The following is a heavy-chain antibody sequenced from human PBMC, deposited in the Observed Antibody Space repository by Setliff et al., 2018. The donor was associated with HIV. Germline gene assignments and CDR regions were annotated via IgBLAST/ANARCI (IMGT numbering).Heavy chain of an antibody. D-gene: IGHD1-7*01. CDR3: ARSNWNYGVLRWFDP. CDR1: GVSIRSDVYY. J-gene: IGHJ5*02. V-gene: IGHV4-61*09. Sequence: PSETLSLTCTVSGVSIRSDVYYWSWIRQPAGKGLEWIGHIYTSGSTNYNPSLKSRVTMSVDTSKNQFSLKLSSVTAADTAVYYCARSNWNYGVLRWFDPWGQGTLVTVSS. CDR2: IYTSGST.